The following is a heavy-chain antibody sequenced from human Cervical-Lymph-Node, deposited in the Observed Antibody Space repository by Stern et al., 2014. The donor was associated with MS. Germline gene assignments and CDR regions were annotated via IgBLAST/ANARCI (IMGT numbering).Heavy chain of an antibody. CDR2: IIPIFGPA. D-gene: IGHD5-12*01. CDR1: GGTFSSYA. V-gene: IGHV1-69*01. J-gene: IGHJ6*02. CDR3: ARVEIVAASYYYYGMDV. Sequence: QVQLVESGAEVKKPGSSVKVSCKASGGTFSSYAISWVRQAPGQGLEWMGGIIPIFGPANYAQKFQGRVTITADESTSTAYMELSSLRSEDTAVYYCARVEIVAASYYYYGMDVWGQGTTVTVSS.